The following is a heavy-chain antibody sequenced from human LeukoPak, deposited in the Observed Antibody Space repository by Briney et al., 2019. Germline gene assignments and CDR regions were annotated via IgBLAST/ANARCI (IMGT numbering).Heavy chain of an antibody. D-gene: IGHD6-13*01. CDR1: GFTFSSYA. J-gene: IGHJ6*03. CDR3: AKSGSSSWYRGYYYYMDV. V-gene: IGHV3-23*01. CDR2: ISGSGGST. Sequence: GGSLRLSCAASGFTFSSYAMSWVRQAPGKGLEWVSAISGSGGSTYYADSVKGRFTISRDNSKNTLYLQMNSLRAEDTAVYYCAKSGSSSWYRGYYYYMDVWGKGTTVTVSS.